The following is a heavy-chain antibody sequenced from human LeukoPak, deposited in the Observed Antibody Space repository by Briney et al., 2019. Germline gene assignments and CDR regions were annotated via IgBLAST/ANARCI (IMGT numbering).Heavy chain of an antibody. CDR1: GFNFRSYA. J-gene: IGHJ4*02. CDR2: IWYDGSKT. Sequence: TGGSLRLSCGGSGFNFRSYAIHWVRQPPGKRLEWVAIIWYDGSKTYYAESVKGRFTISRDNSNNMAYLQMSSLRVEDTAVYFCAKEVGPDLGAWGQGTLVTVSS. D-gene: IGHD1-26*01. V-gene: IGHV3-33*06. CDR3: AKEVGPDLGA.